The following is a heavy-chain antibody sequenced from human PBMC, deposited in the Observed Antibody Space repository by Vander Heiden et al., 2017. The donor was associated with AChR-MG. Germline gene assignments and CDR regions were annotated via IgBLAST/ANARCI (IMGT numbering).Heavy chain of an antibody. J-gene: IGHJ4*02. V-gene: IGHV3-30-3*01. CDR1: GFTFSSYA. CDR3: AREDAKYY. Sequence: VQLVSSGGGVVQPGRSLRPSCAASGFTFSSYAMHWVRQAPGKGLEWVAVISYDGSNKYYADSVKGRFTISRDNSKNTLYLQMNSLRAEDTAVYYCAREDAKYYWGQGTLVTVSS. CDR2: ISYDGSNK.